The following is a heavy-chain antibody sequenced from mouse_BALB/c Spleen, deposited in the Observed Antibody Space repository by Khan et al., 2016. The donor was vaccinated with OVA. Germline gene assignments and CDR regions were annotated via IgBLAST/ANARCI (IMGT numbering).Heavy chain of an antibody. CDR2: INPSNGGT. CDR3: TRSGWAAFAY. CDR1: GYTFTSYY. Sequence: QVQLKESGAELVKPGASVKLSCKASGYTFTSYYIYWVKQRSGQGLEWIGGINPSNGGTYFNEKFESKATLTVDKSSSTAFMQVSSLTSEDSAVYYWTRSGWAAFAYWGQGTLVTVSA. V-gene: IGHV1S81*02. D-gene: IGHD1-1*02. J-gene: IGHJ3*01.